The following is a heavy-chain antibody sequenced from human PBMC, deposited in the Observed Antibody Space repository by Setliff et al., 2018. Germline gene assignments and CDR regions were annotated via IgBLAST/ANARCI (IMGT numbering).Heavy chain of an antibody. J-gene: IGHJ4*02. V-gene: IGHV3-48*04. CDR3: ARDFRLRGY. CDR2: ISSSSSTI. Sequence: SCKASGYTFTGYYMNWVRQAPGKGLEWVSYISSSSSTIYYADSVKGRFTISRDNAKNSLYLQMNSLRAEDTAVYYCARDFRLRGYWGQGTLVTVSS. CDR1: GYTFTGYY. D-gene: IGHD4-17*01.